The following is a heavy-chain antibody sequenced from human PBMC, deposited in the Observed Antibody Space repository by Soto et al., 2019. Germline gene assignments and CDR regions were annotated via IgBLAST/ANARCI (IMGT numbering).Heavy chain of an antibody. Sequence: GGSLRLSCAASGFTFSSYAMHWVRQAPGKGLEWVAVISYDGSNKYYADSVKGRFIISRDNSKNTLYLQMNSLRAEDTAVYYCATSVTTGLQYNTGLRYVYWGQGTLVTVSS. CDR3: ATSVTTGLQYNTGLRYVY. V-gene: IGHV3-30-3*01. CDR1: GFTFSSYA. J-gene: IGHJ4*02. CDR2: ISYDGSNK. D-gene: IGHD4-17*01.